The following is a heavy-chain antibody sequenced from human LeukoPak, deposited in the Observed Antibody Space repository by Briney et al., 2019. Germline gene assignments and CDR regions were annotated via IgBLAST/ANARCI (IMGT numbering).Heavy chain of an antibody. CDR3: ARRVRCSGGSCYSRYFDY. CDR2: INHSGST. D-gene: IGHD2-15*01. CDR1: GGSFSGYY. J-gene: IGHJ4*02. Sequence: SETLSLTCAVYGGSFSGYYWSWIRQPPGKWLEWIGEINHSGSTNYNPSLKSRVTISVDTSKNQFSLKLSSVTAADTAVYYCARRVRCSGGSCYSRYFDYWGQGTLVTVSS. V-gene: IGHV4-34*01.